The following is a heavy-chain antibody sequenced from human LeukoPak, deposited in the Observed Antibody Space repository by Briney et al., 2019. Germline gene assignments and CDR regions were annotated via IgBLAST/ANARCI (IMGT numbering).Heavy chain of an antibody. CDR3: ARYGSGSYYKGRIGDY. CDR1: GGSISSYY. D-gene: IGHD3-10*01. J-gene: IGHJ4*02. Sequence: SETLSLTCTVSGGSISSYYWSWIRQPPGKGLEWIGYIYYSGSTNYNPSLKSRVTISVDTSKNQFSLKLSSVTAADTAVYYCARYGSGSYYKGRIGDYWGQGTLVTVSS. V-gene: IGHV4-59*01. CDR2: IYYSGST.